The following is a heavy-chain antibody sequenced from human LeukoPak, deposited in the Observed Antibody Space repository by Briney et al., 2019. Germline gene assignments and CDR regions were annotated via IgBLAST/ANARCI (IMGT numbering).Heavy chain of an antibody. CDR3: ARSWSSSWYDSRRFDP. J-gene: IGHJ5*02. V-gene: IGHV4-4*07. CDR1: GGSVSSYY. D-gene: IGHD6-13*01. Sequence: SETLSLTCTVSGGSVSSYYWSWIRQPAGKGLEWIGRIYTSGSTNYNPSLKSRVTMSVDTSKNQFSLKLSSVTAADTAVYYCARSWSSSWYDSRRFDPWGQGTLVTVSS. CDR2: IYTSGST.